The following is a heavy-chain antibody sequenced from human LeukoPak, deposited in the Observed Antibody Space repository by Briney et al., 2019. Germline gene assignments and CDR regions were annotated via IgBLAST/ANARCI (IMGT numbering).Heavy chain of an antibody. CDR3: AREHYYDSTAYLD. D-gene: IGHD3-22*01. Sequence: SETLSLTCTVSGDSISSHKWWWCWVRQPPGKGLEWIGEISHSGSTSYNPSLKSRVTILLDTSKNLFSLRLSSVTATDTAVYYCAREHYYDSTAYLDWGQGTLVTVSS. V-gene: IGHV4-4*02. J-gene: IGHJ4*02. CDR2: ISHSGST. CDR1: GDSISSHKW.